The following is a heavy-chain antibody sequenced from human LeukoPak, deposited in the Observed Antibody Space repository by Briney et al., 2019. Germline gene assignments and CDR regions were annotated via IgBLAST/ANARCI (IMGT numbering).Heavy chain of an antibody. CDR1: GGSISSGSYY. D-gene: IGHD7-27*01. J-gene: IGHJ5*02. V-gene: IGHV4-61*10. CDR3: AKDWELGS. CDR2: IYKSGGT. Sequence: SETLSLTCTVSGGSISSGSYYWGWIRQPAGKGLEWIGNIYKSGGTNYNPSLKSRVTISLDTSKDQFSLRLTSVTAADTAFYYCAKDWELGSWGQGTLVTVSS.